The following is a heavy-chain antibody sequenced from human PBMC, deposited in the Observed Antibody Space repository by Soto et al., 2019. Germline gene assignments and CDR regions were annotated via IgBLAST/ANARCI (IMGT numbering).Heavy chain of an antibody. D-gene: IGHD3-3*02. CDR2: INAGNGNT. CDR1: GYTFISYT. V-gene: IGHV1-3*01. Sequence: QVQLVQSGAEVKKPGASVKVSCKAFGYTFISYTMHWVRQAPGQRLEWMGWINAGNGNTKYPQRLQGRVTISSDTSASTAYMELSSLNSEGTAVYYCARDKGGRAFFDAFDIWGQGTLVTVSS. CDR3: ARDKGGRAFFDAFDI. J-gene: IGHJ3*02.